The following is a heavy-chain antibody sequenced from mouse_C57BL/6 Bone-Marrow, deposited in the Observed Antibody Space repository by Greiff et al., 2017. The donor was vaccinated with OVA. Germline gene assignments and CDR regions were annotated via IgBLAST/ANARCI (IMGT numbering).Heavy chain of an antibody. Sequence: VQLTESVAELVRPGASVKLSCTASGFNIKNTYMHWVKQRPEQGLEWIGRIDPANGNHKYAPKFQGKATITADTSSNTAYLQLSSLASEDTAIYYWSTAYDYEGGAWFAYWGQGTLVTVSA. J-gene: IGHJ3*01. CDR3: STAYDYEGGAWFAY. CDR2: IDPANGNH. CDR1: GFNIKNTY. D-gene: IGHD2-4*01. V-gene: IGHV14-3*01.